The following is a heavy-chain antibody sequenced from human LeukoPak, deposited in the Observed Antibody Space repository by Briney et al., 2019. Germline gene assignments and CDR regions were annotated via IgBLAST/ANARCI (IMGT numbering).Heavy chain of an antibody. CDR1: GFTFSSYG. J-gene: IGHJ3*02. Sequence: GGSLRLSCAASGFTFSSYGMHWVSQAPGKGLKWVAVIWYDGINKDYADSVRGRFTISRDNSKNTLYLQMNSLRAEDTAVYYRARPGRADAFDIWGQGTMVTVSS. CDR2: IWYDGINK. CDR3: ARPGRADAFDI. V-gene: IGHV3-33*01.